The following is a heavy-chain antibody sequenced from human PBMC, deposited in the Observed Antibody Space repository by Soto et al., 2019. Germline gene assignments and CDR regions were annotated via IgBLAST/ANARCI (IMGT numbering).Heavy chain of an antibody. Sequence: PSETLSLTCTVSGGSISSSSYYWGWIRQPPGKGLEWIGSIYYSGSTYYNPSLKSRVTISVDTSKNQFSLKLSSVTAADTAVYYCARSGNSYDFWSGSEYYYYYYGMDVWGQGTTVTVSS. CDR1: GGSISSSSYY. J-gene: IGHJ6*02. CDR2: IYYSGST. V-gene: IGHV4-39*07. D-gene: IGHD3-3*01. CDR3: ARSGNSYDFWSGSEYYYYYYGMDV.